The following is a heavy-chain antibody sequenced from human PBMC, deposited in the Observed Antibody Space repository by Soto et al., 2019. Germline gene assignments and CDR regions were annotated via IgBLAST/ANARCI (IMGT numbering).Heavy chain of an antibody. V-gene: IGHV3-23*01. D-gene: IGHD5-12*01. J-gene: IGHJ4*02. Sequence: EVKLLESGGGLVQPGGSLRLSCAASGFTFTTYSMTWVRQAPGKGLEWVAHITGVGGTTYYADSVRGRFTISRDTSKNTLYLQMNSLRAEDTAVYYCAKGQRGYDQGVDYWGQGTLVTVSS. CDR1: GFTFTTYS. CDR2: ITGVGGTT. CDR3: AKGQRGYDQGVDY.